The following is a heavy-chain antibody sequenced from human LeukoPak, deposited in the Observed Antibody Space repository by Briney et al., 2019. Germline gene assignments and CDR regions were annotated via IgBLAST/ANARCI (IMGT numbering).Heavy chain of an antibody. Sequence: GASVKVSCKASGYTFTGYYMHWVRQASGHGLEWMGWINPNSGGTNYAQKFQGWVTMTRDTSISTAYMELSRLRSDDTAVYYCARAEYCSGGSCYSGAWDYWGQGTLVTVSS. CDR3: ARAEYCSGGSCYSGAWDY. V-gene: IGHV1-2*04. CDR2: INPNSGGT. J-gene: IGHJ4*02. CDR1: GYTFTGYY. D-gene: IGHD2-15*01.